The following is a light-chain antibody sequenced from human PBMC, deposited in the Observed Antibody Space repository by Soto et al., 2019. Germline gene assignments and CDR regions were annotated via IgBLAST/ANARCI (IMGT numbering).Light chain of an antibody. V-gene: IGKV3-15*01. CDR3: QQYNNWPTIT. Sequence: EIVRTQSPATLSVSPGERATLPCRASQSVSSNLAWYQQKPCQAPRLLIYGASTRATGIPARFSGSGSGTEFTLTISSLQSEDFAVYYGQQYNNWPTITFGQVTRLEIK. J-gene: IGKJ5*01. CDR1: QSVSSN. CDR2: GAS.